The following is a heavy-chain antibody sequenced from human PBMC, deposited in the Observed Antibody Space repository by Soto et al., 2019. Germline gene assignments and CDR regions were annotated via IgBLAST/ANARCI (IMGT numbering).Heavy chain of an antibody. CDR3: ARDLGYYDSSGYFDY. CDR1: GFAFSDYY. CDR2: ISSSGSII. Sequence: GGDLRLSCGATGFAFSDYYMGWVRQAPGKGLEWVSYISSSGSIIYYADSVKGRFTISRDNAKNSLYLQMNSLRAEDAAVYYCARDLGYYDSSGYFDYWGQGTLVTVSS. V-gene: IGHV3-11*01. D-gene: IGHD3-22*01. J-gene: IGHJ4*02.